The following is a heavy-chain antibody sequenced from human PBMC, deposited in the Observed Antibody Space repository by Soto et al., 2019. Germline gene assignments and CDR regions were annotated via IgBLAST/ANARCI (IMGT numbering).Heavy chain of an antibody. V-gene: IGHV3-21*01. Sequence: PGGSLRLSCAASGFTFSSYSMNWVRQAPGKGLEWVSSISSSSSYIYYADSVKGRFTISRDNAKNSLYLQMNSLRAEDTAVYYCARDTAYCGGDCYLYYFDYWGQGTLVTVSS. D-gene: IGHD2-21*01. CDR1: GFTFSSYS. CDR2: ISSSSSYI. CDR3: ARDTAYCGGDCYLYYFDY. J-gene: IGHJ4*02.